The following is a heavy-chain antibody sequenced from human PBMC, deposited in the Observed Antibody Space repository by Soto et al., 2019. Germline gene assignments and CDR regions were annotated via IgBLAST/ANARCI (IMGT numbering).Heavy chain of an antibody. J-gene: IGHJ6*02. CDR3: ARGVAAAPVYYGMDG. D-gene: IGHD6-13*01. CDR2: INPYNANT. CDR1: GFTFTIYG. Sequence: ASVKVSCKASGFTFTIYGIAWVRQAPRQGLEWMGWINPYNANTNYAQKFQGRVTMTTDSSTTTGYMELRSLRSDDTAVYYCARGVAAAPVYYGMDGWGQGTTVTVSS. V-gene: IGHV1-18*01.